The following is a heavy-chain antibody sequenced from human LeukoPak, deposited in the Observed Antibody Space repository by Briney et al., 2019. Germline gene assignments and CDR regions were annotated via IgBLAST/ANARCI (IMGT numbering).Heavy chain of an antibody. D-gene: IGHD2-8*02. CDR1: GGSISSYY. Sequence: SETLSLTCTVSGGSISSYYRSWIRQPPGKGLEWIAYISDIGSINYNPSLKSRVTISLDTSKNQFSLKLSSVTAADTAVYYCAGHHPRNTVDFWGQGTLVTVPS. J-gene: IGHJ4*02. CDR2: ISDIGSI. V-gene: IGHV4-59*08. CDR3: AGHHPRNTVDF.